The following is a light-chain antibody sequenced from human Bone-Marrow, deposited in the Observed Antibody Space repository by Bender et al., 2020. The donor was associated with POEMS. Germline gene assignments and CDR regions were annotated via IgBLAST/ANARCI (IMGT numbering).Light chain of an antibody. CDR2: DDV. Sequence: VLTQPPSVSAAPGQTARVACEAEDIDSKLVHWYQQKPGQAPVLVLYDDVDRPSGVSNRFSGSKSGNTASLTISGLQAEDEADYHCCSYAGINTPYVFGGPTKVTV. V-gene: IGLV3-21*02. CDR1: DIDSKL. J-gene: IGLJ1*01. CDR3: CSYAGINTPYV.